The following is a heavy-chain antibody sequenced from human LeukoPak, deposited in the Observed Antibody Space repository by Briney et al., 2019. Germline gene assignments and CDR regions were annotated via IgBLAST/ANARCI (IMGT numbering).Heavy chain of an antibody. D-gene: IGHD2-2*01. J-gene: IGHJ4*02. CDR3: AKEGGKYCSSTSCYCDY. Sequence: PGRSLSLSCAASGFTFDDYAMHWVRQAPGKGLEWVSGISWNSGSIGYADSVKGRFTISRDNAKNSLYLQMNSLRAEDTALYYCAKEGGKYCSSTSCYCDYWGQGTLVTVSS. CDR2: ISWNSGSI. CDR1: GFTFDDYA. V-gene: IGHV3-9*01.